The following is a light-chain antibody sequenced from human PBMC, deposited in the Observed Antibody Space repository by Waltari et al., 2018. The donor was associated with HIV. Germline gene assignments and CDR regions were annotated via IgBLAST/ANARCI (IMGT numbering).Light chain of an antibody. CDR2: RDN. CDR1: TSNVGSNF. CDR3: ATWDGSLGGAYV. V-gene: IGLV1-47*01. Sequence: QSVLTQPPSASGTPGQRVTISCSGTTSNVGSNFVSWYQQLPGTAPKLLIYRDNRRPSVVPDRFSGSKSGASASLAISGLRSEDEADYYCATWDGSLGGAYVFGAGTKVSVL. J-gene: IGLJ1*01.